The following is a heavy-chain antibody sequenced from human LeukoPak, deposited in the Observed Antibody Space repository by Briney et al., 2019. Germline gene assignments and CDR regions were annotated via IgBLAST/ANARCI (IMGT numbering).Heavy chain of an antibody. J-gene: IGHJ4*02. CDR1: GFTFSSYA. D-gene: IGHD2-2*01. Sequence: GGSLILSCAGSGFTFSSYAMSWVRQAPGKGLEWVSVISDSGGSTYYADSVKGRFTISRDNSRNTLYLQMNSLRPVDTAVYYCAKAVGTLVPSHFDYWGQGTLVTVSS. V-gene: IGHV3-23*01. CDR3: AKAVGTLVPSHFDY. CDR2: ISDSGGST.